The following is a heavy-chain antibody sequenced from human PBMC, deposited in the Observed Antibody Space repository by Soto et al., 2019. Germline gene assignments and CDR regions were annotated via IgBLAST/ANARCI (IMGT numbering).Heavy chain of an antibody. D-gene: IGHD3-22*01. CDR3: ARGGRFGAPLVQRLLRGAQHDPFDI. CDR1: GDTFTSYY. Sequence: DSVKVSCKASGDTFTSYYMHWVRQAPGQGLEWMGIINPSGGNTSYAQKFQGRVTMTRDTSTSTVYMELSSLRSEETAVYYCARGGRFGAPLVQRLLRGAQHDPFDIWGQGTMVTV. V-gene: IGHV1-46*01. CDR2: INPSGGNT. J-gene: IGHJ3*02.